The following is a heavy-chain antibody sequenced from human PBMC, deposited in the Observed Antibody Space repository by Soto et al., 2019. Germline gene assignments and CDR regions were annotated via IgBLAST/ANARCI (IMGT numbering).Heavy chain of an antibody. CDR2: IRFDGSNE. Sequence: SLRLSFAVPGGTFHGYGMHWVRQAPGKGLEWVAIIRFDGSNEEYADSVKGRFTISRDNSKNTLYLQMNTLGAEDTAVYYCARDGIGGTVFRGYLDYWGRGTVVTVSS. V-gene: IGHV3-33*01. D-gene: IGHD1-7*01. J-gene: IGHJ4*02. CDR3: ARDGIGGTVFRGYLDY. CDR1: GGTFHGYG.